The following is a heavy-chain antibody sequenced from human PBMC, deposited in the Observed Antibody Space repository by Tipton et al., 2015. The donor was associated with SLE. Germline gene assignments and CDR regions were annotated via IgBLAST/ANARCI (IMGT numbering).Heavy chain of an antibody. D-gene: IGHD3-10*01. J-gene: IGHJ5*02. CDR2: IYYSGST. CDR1: GGSISSYY. CDR3: ARHVTYYGSGRVWFDP. Sequence: LRLSCTVSGGSISSYYWSWIRQPPGKGLEWIGYIYYSGSTNYNPSLKSRVTISVDTSKNQFSLKLSSVTVADTAVYYCARHVTYYGSGRVWFDPWGQGTLVTVSS. V-gene: IGHV4-59*08.